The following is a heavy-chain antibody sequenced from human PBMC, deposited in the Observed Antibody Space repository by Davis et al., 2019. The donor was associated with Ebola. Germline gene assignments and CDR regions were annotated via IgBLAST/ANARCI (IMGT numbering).Heavy chain of an antibody. CDR2: ISGSGGST. Sequence: GGSLRLSCAASGFTFSSYAMSWVRQAPGKGLEWVSLISGSGGSTYYADSVKGRFTISRDNAKNSLYLQMNSLRAEDTAVYYCARDYGNYGYWGQGTLVTVSS. D-gene: IGHD4-11*01. V-gene: IGHV3-23*01. CDR1: GFTFSSYA. J-gene: IGHJ4*02. CDR3: ARDYGNYGY.